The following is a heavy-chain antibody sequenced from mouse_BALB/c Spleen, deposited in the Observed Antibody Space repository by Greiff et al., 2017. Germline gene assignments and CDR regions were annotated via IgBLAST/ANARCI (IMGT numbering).Heavy chain of an antibody. CDR1: GFNIKDTY. J-gene: IGHJ3*01. V-gene: IGHV14-3*02. D-gene: IGHD1-1*01. CDR3: ASRGRYYGSSLLAY. CDR2: IDPANGNT. Sequence: EVQLQQSGAELVKPGASVKLSCTASGFNIKDTYMHWVKQRPEQGLEWIGRIDPANGNTKYDPKFQGKATITADTSSNTAYLQLSSLTSEDTAVYYCASRGRYYGSSLLAYWGQGTLVTVSA.